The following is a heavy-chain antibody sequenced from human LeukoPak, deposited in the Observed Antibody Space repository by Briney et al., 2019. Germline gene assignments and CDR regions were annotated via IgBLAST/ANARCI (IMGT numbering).Heavy chain of an antibody. V-gene: IGHV3-48*01. CDR1: GFTFSSYS. CDR2: IRSSSRTI. Sequence: GGSLRLSCAASGFTFSSYSMNWVRQAPGKGLEWVSYIRSSSRTIYYADSVKGRFIISRDNAKNSLYLQMNSLRAEDTAVYYCARDGSGRVPEMSAPDYWGQGTLVTVSS. CDR3: ARDGSGRVPEMSAPDY. J-gene: IGHJ4*02. D-gene: IGHD3-10*01.